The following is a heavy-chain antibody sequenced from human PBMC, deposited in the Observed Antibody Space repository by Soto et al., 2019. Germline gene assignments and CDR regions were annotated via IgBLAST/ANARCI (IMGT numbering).Heavy chain of an antibody. Sequence: QVQLVESGGGVVQPGRSLRLSCAASGFTFSSYAMHWVRQAPGKGLEWVAVISYDGSNKYYADSVKGRFTISRDNSKNTLYLQMNSLRAEDTAVYYCARAHYYDSSGYGPGGYAFDIWGQGTMVTVSS. V-gene: IGHV3-30-3*01. CDR2: ISYDGSNK. CDR1: GFTFSSYA. J-gene: IGHJ3*02. CDR3: ARAHYYDSSGYGPGGYAFDI. D-gene: IGHD3-22*01.